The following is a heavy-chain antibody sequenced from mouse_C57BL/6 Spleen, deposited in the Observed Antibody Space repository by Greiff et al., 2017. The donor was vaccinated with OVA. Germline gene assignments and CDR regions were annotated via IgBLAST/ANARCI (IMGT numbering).Heavy chain of an antibody. CDR3: ARRGFTTVGPMDY. CDR2: IDPSDSYT. J-gene: IGHJ4*01. D-gene: IGHD1-1*01. V-gene: IGHV1-69*01. CDR1: GYTFTSYW. Sequence: QVQLQQPGAELVMPGASVKLSCKASGYTFTSYWMHWVKQRPGQGLEWIGDIDPSDSYTNYNQKFKGKSTLTVDKSSSTAYMQLSSLTSEDSAVYYCARRGFTTVGPMDYWGQGTSVTVSS.